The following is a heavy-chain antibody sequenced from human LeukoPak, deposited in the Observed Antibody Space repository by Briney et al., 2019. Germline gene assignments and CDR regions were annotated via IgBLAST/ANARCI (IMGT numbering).Heavy chain of an antibody. Sequence: PGGSLRLSCAASGFTFSSYSMNWVRQAPGKGLEWVSSISSSSSYIYYADSVKGRFTISRDNAKNSLYLQMNSLRAEDTAVDYCARPYGDCSGYAWYFDLWGRGTLVTVSS. V-gene: IGHV3-21*01. D-gene: IGHD3-22*01. CDR2: ISSSSSYI. J-gene: IGHJ2*01. CDR1: GFTFSSYS. CDR3: ARPYGDCSGYAWYFDL.